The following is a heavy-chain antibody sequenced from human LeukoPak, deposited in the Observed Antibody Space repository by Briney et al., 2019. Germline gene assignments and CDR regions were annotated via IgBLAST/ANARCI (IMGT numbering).Heavy chain of an antibody. V-gene: IGHV3-23*01. Sequence: GGSLRLSCAASGFTFSDYYMSWIRQAPGKGLEWVSAVSGDGGSTYYADSVRGRFIIFRDKSKNTLFLQMNSLRAEDTAVYYCAKFRDEYSTSSWFDAWGQGTLVTVSS. CDR2: VSGDGGST. CDR1: GFTFSDYY. J-gene: IGHJ5*02. CDR3: AKFRDEYSTSSWFDA. D-gene: IGHD6-6*01.